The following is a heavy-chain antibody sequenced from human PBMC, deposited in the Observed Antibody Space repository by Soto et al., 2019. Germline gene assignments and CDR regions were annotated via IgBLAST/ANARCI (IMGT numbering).Heavy chain of an antibody. J-gene: IGHJ4*02. Sequence: SETLSLTCTLSGGSITSDHWSWIRQPPGKGLEWIGQIFYSGSSSYNPSLKSRVSISIDTSKKQFSLGLTSVTAADTAVYFCATYFAGGGGRGYWGQGTLVTVSS. CDR2: IFYSGSS. CDR1: GGSITSDH. CDR3: ATYFAGGGGRGY. V-gene: IGHV4-59*08. D-gene: IGHD3-16*01.